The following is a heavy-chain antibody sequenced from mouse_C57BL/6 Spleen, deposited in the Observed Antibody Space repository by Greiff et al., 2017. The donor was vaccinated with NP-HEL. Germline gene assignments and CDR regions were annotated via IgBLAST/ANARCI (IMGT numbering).Heavy chain of an antibody. Sequence: QVQLQQPGAELVRPGSSVKLSCKASGYTFTSYWMHWVKQRPIQGLEWIGNIDPSDSETHYNQKFKDKATLTVDKSSSTAYMQLSSLTSEDSAVYYCARFPSYYSNYGYAMDYWGQGTSVTVSS. CDR3: ARFPSYYSNYGYAMDY. D-gene: IGHD2-5*01. V-gene: IGHV1-52*01. CDR1: GYTFTSYW. J-gene: IGHJ4*01. CDR2: IDPSDSET.